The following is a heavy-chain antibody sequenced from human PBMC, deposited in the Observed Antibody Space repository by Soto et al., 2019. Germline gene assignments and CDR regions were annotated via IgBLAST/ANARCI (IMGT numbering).Heavy chain of an antibody. J-gene: IGHJ4*02. CDR2: MNPNSGNT. CDR1: GYTFTSYD. Sequence: ASVKVSCKASGYTFTSYDINWVRQATGQGLEWMGWMNPNSGNTGYAQKFQGRVTMTTDTSTSTAYMELRSLRSDDTAVYYCATYGSGTKAAPFDYWGQGTLVTVSS. D-gene: IGHD3-10*01. CDR3: ATYGSGTKAAPFDY. V-gene: IGHV1-8*01.